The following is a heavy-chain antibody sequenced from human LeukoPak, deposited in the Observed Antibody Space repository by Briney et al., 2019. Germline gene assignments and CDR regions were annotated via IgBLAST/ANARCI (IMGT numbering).Heavy chain of an antibody. J-gene: IGHJ4*02. CDR3: ARLVEDIVVVVAASFDY. Sequence: SETLSLTCTVSRGSISSSSYYWGWIRQPPGKGLEWIGSIYYSGSTYYNPSLKSRVTISVDTSKNQFSLKLSSVTAADTAVYYCARLVEDIVVVVAASFDYWGQGTLVTVSS. V-gene: IGHV4-39*01. CDR2: IYYSGST. CDR1: RGSISSSSYY. D-gene: IGHD2-15*01.